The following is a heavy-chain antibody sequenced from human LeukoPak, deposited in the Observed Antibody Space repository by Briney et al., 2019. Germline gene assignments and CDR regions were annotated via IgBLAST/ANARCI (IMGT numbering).Heavy chain of an antibody. CDR3: ARGFSSGWLDY. D-gene: IGHD6-19*01. CDR2: ITPSSGGT. V-gene: IGHV1-2*06. CDR1: GFTFSVYY. Sequence: ASVKVSCKASGFTFSVYYMHCVRHAPGQGLEWMGRITPSSGGTKYAQSYECRVTITKDTSINTAYMELSGLRSDDTAVFYCARGFSSGWLDYWGQGTLVTVSS. J-gene: IGHJ4*02.